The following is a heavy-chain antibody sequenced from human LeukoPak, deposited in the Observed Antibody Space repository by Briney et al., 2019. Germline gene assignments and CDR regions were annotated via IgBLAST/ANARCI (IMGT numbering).Heavy chain of an antibody. J-gene: IGHJ3*02. CDR3: ARDADSSGWHDAFDI. CDR1: GYTFTSYG. Sequence: ASVKVSCKASGYTFTSYGIGWVRQAPGQGLEWMGWISAYNGNTNYAQKLQGRVTMTTDTSTSTAYMELRSLRSDDTAVYYCARDADSSGWHDAFDIWGQGTMVTVSS. V-gene: IGHV1-18*01. CDR2: ISAYNGNT. D-gene: IGHD6-19*01.